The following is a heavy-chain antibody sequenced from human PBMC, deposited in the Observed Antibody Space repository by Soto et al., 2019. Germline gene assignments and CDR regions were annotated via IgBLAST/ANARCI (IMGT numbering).Heavy chain of an antibody. D-gene: IGHD4-4*01. CDR2: ISSSGSTI. CDR3: ARDRLLIQYLTGDWYFDL. CDR1: GFTFSSYE. J-gene: IGHJ2*01. Sequence: HPGGSLRLSCAASGFTFSSYEMNWVRQAPGKGLEWVSYISSSGSTIYYADSVKGRFTISRDNAKNSLYLQMNSLRAEDTAVYYCARDRLLIQYLTGDWYFDLWGRGTLVTVSS. V-gene: IGHV3-48*03.